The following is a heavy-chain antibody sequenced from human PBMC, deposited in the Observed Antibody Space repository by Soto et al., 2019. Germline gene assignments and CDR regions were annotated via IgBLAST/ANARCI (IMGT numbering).Heavy chain of an antibody. J-gene: IGHJ3*02. Sequence: GGSLTLSCAASGFTFSSYAMSWVRQAPGKGLEWVSAISGSGGSTYYADSVKGRFTISRDNSKNTLYLQMNSLRAEDTAVYYCAKDLRDIVATTTPDAFDSWGQGTMVTVSS. CDR2: ISGSGGST. CDR1: GFTFSSYA. D-gene: IGHD5-12*01. V-gene: IGHV3-23*01. CDR3: AKDLRDIVATTTPDAFDS.